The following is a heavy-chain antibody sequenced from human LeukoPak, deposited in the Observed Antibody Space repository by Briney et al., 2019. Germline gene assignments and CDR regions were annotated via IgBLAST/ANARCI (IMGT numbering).Heavy chain of an antibody. CDR3: AREEWELPPAYFDY. D-gene: IGHD1-26*01. Sequence: SETLSLTCTVFGDSISTYYWNSIRQAPGKGLEWIGRIYTSGSTNYNPSLKSRVTMSVDTSKNQFSLKLSSVTAADTAVYYCAREEWELPPAYFDYWGQGTLVTVSS. CDR1: GDSISTYY. CDR2: IYTSGST. V-gene: IGHV4-4*07. J-gene: IGHJ4*02.